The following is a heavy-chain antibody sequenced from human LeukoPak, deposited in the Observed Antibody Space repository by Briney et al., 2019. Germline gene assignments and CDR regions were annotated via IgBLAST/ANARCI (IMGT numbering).Heavy chain of an antibody. Sequence: GGSLRLSCAAAGFTFSSYSMNWVRQAPGKGLEWVSSISSSSSYIYYADSVKGRFTISRDNAKNSLYLQRNSLRAEDTAVYYCARDNPLGAFDIWGQGTMVTVSS. CDR1: GFTFSSYS. CDR2: ISSSSSYI. CDR3: ARDNPLGAFDI. J-gene: IGHJ3*02. D-gene: IGHD1-14*01. V-gene: IGHV3-21*01.